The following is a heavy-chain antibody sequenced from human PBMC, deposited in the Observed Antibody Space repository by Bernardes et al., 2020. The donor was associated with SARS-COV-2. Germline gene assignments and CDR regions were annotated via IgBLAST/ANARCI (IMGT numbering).Heavy chain of an antibody. V-gene: IGHV4-4*07. Sequence: SETLSLTCTVSGGSIRTSYWSWIRQPAGPGLEWIGRVYVTGTTSYNPSFESRVTMSVDTSKNQFSLRLNSVTAADTAVYYCARGARTPARYCSGDDCSPRYGMDVWGQGTTVTGS. CDR2: VYVTGTT. D-gene: IGHD2-15*01. CDR1: GGSIRTSY. CDR3: ARGARTPARYCSGDDCSPRYGMDV. J-gene: IGHJ6*02.